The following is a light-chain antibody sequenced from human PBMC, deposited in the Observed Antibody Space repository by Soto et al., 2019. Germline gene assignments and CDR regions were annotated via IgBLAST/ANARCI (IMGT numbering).Light chain of an antibody. Sequence: IVMTQSPATLSVTLGERATLSCRASQDISSNLAWYQQKPGQAPRLLIYDASTRATGIPARFSGSGSETEFTLTISSLQSEDFAVYYCQRYNNWPPYTFGQGTKLEIK. CDR2: DAS. V-gene: IGKV3-15*01. CDR3: QRYNNWPPYT. CDR1: QDISSN. J-gene: IGKJ2*01.